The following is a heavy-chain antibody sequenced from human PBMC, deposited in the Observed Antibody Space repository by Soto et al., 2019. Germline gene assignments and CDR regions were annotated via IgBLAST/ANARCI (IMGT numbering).Heavy chain of an antibody. CDR3: ARALFWPADY. V-gene: IGHV1-18*01. J-gene: IGHJ4*02. CDR1: GYTFSNYG. D-gene: IGHD2-21*01. Sequence: QVQLVQSGAEVKKPGASVKVSCKASGYTFSNYGISWVRQAPGQGLEWMGWISGHNDNTKYAQSVQGRVTMTTDTSTSTAYMELRRLRSDDTAVYYCARALFWPADYWGQGTLVTVSS. CDR2: ISGHNDNT.